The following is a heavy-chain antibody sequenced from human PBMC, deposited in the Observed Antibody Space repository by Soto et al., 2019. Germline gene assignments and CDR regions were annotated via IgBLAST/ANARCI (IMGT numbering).Heavy chain of an antibody. CDR3: ARDTAGAFDI. V-gene: IGHV1-2*04. J-gene: IGHJ3*02. CDR1: GYTFTGYY. Sequence: ASVKVSCKASGYTFTGYYIHWVRQAPGQGLEWMGWINPNSGGTNYAQKFQGWVTMTRDTSISTAYMELSRLSFDDTAVYDCARDTAGAFDIWGQGTMVTVSS. CDR2: INPNSGGT.